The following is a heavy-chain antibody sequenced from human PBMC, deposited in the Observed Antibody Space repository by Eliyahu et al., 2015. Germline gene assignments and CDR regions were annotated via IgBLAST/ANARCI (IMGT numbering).Heavy chain of an antibody. D-gene: IGHD2-21*02. CDR2: IVVGSGNX. CDR1: GFTFTXXX. V-gene: IGHV1-58*01. Sequence: QMQLVQSGPEVXKPGTSVKVSCKASGFTFTXXXWQWVRQARGQRLEWIGWIVVGSGNXNYAQKFQERVTITRDMSTSTAYMELSSLRSEDTAVYYCAADVPYCGGDCYPPAADYWGQGTLVTVSS. CDR3: AADVPYCGGDCYPPAADY. J-gene: IGHJ4*02.